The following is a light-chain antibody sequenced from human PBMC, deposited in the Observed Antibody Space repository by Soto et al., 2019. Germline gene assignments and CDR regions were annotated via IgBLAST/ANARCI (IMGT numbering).Light chain of an antibody. J-gene: IGLJ1*01. V-gene: IGLV1-44*01. CDR1: SSSIGTNT. Sequence: QSVLTQPPSASGTPGQRVTISCSGSSSSIGTNTVNWYQQLPGTAPKLLIYSNNQRPSGVPDRFSGSKSGTSASLAISGLQSEDEADYYCAAWDDSLNGRVFGTGTKLTVL. CDR2: SNN. CDR3: AAWDDSLNGRV.